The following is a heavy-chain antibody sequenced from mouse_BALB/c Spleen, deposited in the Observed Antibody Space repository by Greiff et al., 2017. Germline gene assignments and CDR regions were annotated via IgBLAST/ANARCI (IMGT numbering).Heavy chain of an antibody. V-gene: IGHV2-9*02. CDR2: IWAGGST. Sequence: VQLKESGPGLVAPSQSLSITCTVSGFSLTSYGVHWVRQPPGKGLEWLGVIWAGGSTNYNSALMSRLSISKDNSKSQVFLKMNSLQTDDTAMYYCARENYGSSYVLDYWGQGTTLTVSS. D-gene: IGHD1-1*01. CDR3: ARENYGSSYVLDY. CDR1: GFSLTSYG. J-gene: IGHJ2*01.